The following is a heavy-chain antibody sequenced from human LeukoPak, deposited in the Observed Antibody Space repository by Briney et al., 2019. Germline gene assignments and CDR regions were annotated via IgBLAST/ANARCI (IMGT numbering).Heavy chain of an antibody. J-gene: IGHJ4*02. CDR3: AKDIATMRWLRPDPSVDY. CDR2: ISRTGTTI. Sequence: GGSLRLSCAASGFTFNSYTMNWVRQAPGKGLEWISYISRTGTTIYYADSVKGRFTISRDNAKNTLYLQMNSLRAEDTAVYYCAKDIATMRWLRPDPSVDYWGQGTLVTVSS. D-gene: IGHD5-12*01. CDR1: GFTFNSYT. V-gene: IGHV3-48*01.